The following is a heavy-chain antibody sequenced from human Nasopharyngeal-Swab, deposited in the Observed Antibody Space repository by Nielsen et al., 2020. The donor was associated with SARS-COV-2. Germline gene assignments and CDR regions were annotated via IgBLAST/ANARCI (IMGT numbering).Heavy chain of an antibody. CDR2: ISAYGNT. J-gene: IGHJ3*02. Sequence: WVRQAPGQGPEWMGWISAYGNTNYAQKLQGRVTMTTDTSTSTAYMELRSLRSDDTAVYYCARDTSVLRYFDWLSHAFDIWGQGTMVTVSS. V-gene: IGHV1-18*01. D-gene: IGHD3-9*01. CDR3: ARDTSVLRYFDWLSHAFDI.